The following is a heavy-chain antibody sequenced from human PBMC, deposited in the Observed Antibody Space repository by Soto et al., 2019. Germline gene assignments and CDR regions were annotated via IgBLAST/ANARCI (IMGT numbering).Heavy chain of an antibody. D-gene: IGHD3-3*01. CDR3: ARGDTIFESSERYYHYGLDV. CDR1: EGTFNSYV. Sequence: QVKLVQSRAEVKKPGSSVRVSCKASEGTFNSYVVSWVRQAPGQGLQWMGGIIPLFGTTNYAHQLEGRVTITADTSTTTAYMELSGLIPGDTAVYYCARGDTIFESSERYYHYGLDVWGQGTTVIVSS. J-gene: IGHJ6*02. CDR2: IIPLFGTT. V-gene: IGHV1-69*06.